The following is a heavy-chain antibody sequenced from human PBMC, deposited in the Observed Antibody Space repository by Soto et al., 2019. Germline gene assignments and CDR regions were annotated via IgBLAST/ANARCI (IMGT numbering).Heavy chain of an antibody. D-gene: IGHD5-18*01. Sequence: GESLEISCKGSGYNFTSYWSSWVRQMPGKGLEWMGRIDPSDSYTNYSPSFQGHVTISADKSISTAYLQWSSLKASDTAMYYCARLGYSFGYYYGMDVWGQGTTVTVSS. CDR3: ARLGYSFGYYYGMDV. CDR2: IDPSDSYT. J-gene: IGHJ6*02. V-gene: IGHV5-10-1*01. CDR1: GYNFTSYW.